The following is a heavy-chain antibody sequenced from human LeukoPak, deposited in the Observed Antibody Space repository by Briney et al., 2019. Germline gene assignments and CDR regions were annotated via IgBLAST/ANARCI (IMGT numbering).Heavy chain of an antibody. CDR3: AREGTAGTNLNWFDP. CDR2: ISYSGST. Sequence: SETLSLTCTVSGGSISSYYWSWIRQPPGKGLEGIGYISYSGSTNFNPSLKSRVTISVDTSKNHFSLKLSSVAAADTAVYYCAREGTAGTNLNWFDPWGQGNPVTVSS. D-gene: IGHD1-1*01. J-gene: IGHJ5*02. CDR1: GGSISSYY. V-gene: IGHV4-59*01.